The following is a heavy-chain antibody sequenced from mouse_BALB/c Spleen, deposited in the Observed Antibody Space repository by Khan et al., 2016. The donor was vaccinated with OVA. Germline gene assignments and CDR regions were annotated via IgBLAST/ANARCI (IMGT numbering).Heavy chain of an antibody. D-gene: IGHD2-13*01. V-gene: IGHV5-4*02. Sequence: EVQLVESGGGLVKPGGSLRLSCAASGFTFSDYYMYWVRQTPEKRLEWVATISDGGSYIYYLDNVKGRFTISRDNAKSNLYLQMSSLRSEDTGMYYCTRGYYGDPFAFWGHGTLFTVSA. J-gene: IGHJ3*01. CDR3: TRGYYGDPFAF. CDR2: ISDGGSYI. CDR1: GFTFSDYY.